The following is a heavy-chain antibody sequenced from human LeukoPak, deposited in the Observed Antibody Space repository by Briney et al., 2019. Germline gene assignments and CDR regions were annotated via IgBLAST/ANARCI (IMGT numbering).Heavy chain of an antibody. CDR3: ARSRFGESGSFDY. CDR2: ISRSDSTI. V-gene: IGHV3-11*01. Sequence: GGSLRLSCAASGFSFSDYYMSWIRKAPGKGLEWVSYISRSDSTIYYADSVKGRFTISRDNAKNSLYLQMNSLRAEDTGVYYCARSRFGESGSFDYWGQGTLVTVSS. J-gene: IGHJ4*02. D-gene: IGHD3-10*01. CDR1: GFSFSDYY.